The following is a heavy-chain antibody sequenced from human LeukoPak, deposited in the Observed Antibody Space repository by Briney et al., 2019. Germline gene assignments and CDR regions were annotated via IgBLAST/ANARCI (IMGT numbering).Heavy chain of an antibody. D-gene: IGHD3-9*01. V-gene: IGHV4-61*01. CDR3: ARGANDILTGYYLD. Sequence: SETLSLTCTVSGGSVSSGSYYWSWIRQPPGKGLEWIGYIYYSGSTNYNPSLKSRVTISVDTSKNQFSLKLSSVTAADTAVYYCARGANDILTGYYLDWGQGTLVTVSS. CDR2: IYYSGST. CDR1: GGSVSSGSYY. J-gene: IGHJ4*02.